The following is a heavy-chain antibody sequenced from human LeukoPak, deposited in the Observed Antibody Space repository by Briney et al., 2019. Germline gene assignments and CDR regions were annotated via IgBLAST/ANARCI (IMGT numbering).Heavy chain of an antibody. CDR2: MNPNSGNT. CDR1: GYTFTSYD. Sequence: ASVKVSCKASGYTFTSYDINWVRQATGQGLEWMGWMNPNSGNTGYAQKFQGSVTMTRNTSISTAYMELSSLRSEDTAVYYCARGKLLWFGELSNGMDVWGQGTTVTVSS. J-gene: IGHJ6*02. V-gene: IGHV1-8*01. CDR3: ARGKLLWFGELSNGMDV. D-gene: IGHD3-10*01.